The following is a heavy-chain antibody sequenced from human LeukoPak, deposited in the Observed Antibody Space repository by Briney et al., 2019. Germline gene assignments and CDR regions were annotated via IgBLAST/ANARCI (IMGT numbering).Heavy chain of an antibody. J-gene: IGHJ4*02. D-gene: IGHD3-10*01. CDR2: ISSGGTDE. CDR3: ARDSTYYYDSGSSGPHYFDN. CDR1: GITLSSYA. Sequence: GRSLRLSCAASGITLSSYAMHWVRQAPGKGLEWVSLISSGGTDEYYADSVKGRFTISRDDSKNTLYLQLNSLRGEDTAVYYCARDSTYYYDSGSSGPHYFDNWGQGTLVTVSS. V-gene: IGHV3-30*01.